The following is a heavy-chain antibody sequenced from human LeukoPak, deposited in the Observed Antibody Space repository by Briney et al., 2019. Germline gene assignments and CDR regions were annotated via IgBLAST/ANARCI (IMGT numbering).Heavy chain of an antibody. Sequence: SETLSLTCTVSGASIKNNYWSWMRQPPGKGLEWIGYGHYTGSTKYNPSLKSRVTISLDTSKSQFSLKLSSVTAADTAVYYCARQFTRIDVNPPRDWFDPWGQGTLVTVSS. J-gene: IGHJ5*02. CDR1: GASIKNNY. CDR2: GHYTGST. CDR3: ARQFTRIDVNPPRDWFDP. D-gene: IGHD1-14*01. V-gene: IGHV4-59*08.